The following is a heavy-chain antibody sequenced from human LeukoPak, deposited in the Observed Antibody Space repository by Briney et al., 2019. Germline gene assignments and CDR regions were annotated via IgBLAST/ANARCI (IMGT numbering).Heavy chain of an antibody. Sequence: GGPLKPPGEVSDLTSSLLAFNWVPQAQARGREGVQVGPYDGSNKFYADSVKGRFTISRDGSKNTLYLQMNSLGVEDTAVYYCAREVGTSRAGLAWFELWGQGTMVTVSS. CDR3: AREVGTSRAGLAWFEL. V-gene: IGHV3-30*03. CDR2: GPYDGSNK. J-gene: IGHJ3*01. CDR1: DLTSSLLA. D-gene: IGHD4/OR15-4a*01.